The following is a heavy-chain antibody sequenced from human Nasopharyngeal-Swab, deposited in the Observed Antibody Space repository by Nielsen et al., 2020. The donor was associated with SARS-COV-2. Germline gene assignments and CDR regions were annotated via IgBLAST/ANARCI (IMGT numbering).Heavy chain of an antibody. V-gene: IGHV3-7*03. J-gene: IGHJ4*02. CDR2: IKQDGSEK. CDR3: ASSIPPRY. Sequence: WIRQPPGKGLEWVANIKQDGSEKYYVDSVKGRFTISRDNAKNTLYLQMNSLRAEDTAVYYCASSIPPRYWGQGTPVTVSS.